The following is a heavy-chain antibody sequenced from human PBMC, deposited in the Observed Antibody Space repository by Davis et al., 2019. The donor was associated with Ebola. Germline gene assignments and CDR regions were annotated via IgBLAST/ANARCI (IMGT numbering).Heavy chain of an antibody. J-gene: IGHJ6*02. CDR2: INSDGSST. Sequence: GESLKISCAASGFTFSSYWLHWVRQAPGKGLVWVSRINSDGSSTSYADSVKGRFTISRDNAKNTLYLQMNSLRAEDTAVYYCARDLLLWFGELLYSPGGMDVWGQGTTVTVSS. CDR3: ARDLLLWFGELLYSPGGMDV. CDR1: GFTFSSYW. D-gene: IGHD3-10*01. V-gene: IGHV3-74*01.